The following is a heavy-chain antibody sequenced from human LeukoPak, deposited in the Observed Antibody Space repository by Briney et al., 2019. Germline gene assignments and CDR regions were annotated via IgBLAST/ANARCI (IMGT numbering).Heavy chain of an antibody. Sequence: GGSLRLSCAASGFTFSSYAMSWVRQAPGKGLQWVSTITGSDGSTYYADSVKGRFTISRDNSENTLYLQMSSLRAEDTAVYYYAKGRGGAVAGHDYWGQGTLATVSS. J-gene: IGHJ4*02. CDR2: ITGSDGST. CDR1: GFTFSSYA. D-gene: IGHD6-19*01. CDR3: AKGRGGAVAGHDY. V-gene: IGHV3-23*01.